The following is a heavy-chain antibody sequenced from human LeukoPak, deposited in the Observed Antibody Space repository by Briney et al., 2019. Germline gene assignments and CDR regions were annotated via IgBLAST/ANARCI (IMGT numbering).Heavy chain of an antibody. J-gene: IGHJ4*02. Sequence: ASVKVSCKASGYTFTSYDINGVRQATGQGLEWMGWMNPNSGNTGYAQKFQGRVTMTRNTSISTAYMELSSLRSEDKAVYYCERGYSYGGNGYRYWGQGTLVTVSS. V-gene: IGHV1-8*01. D-gene: IGHD5-18*01. CDR3: ERGYSYGGNGYRY. CDR2: MNPNSGNT. CDR1: GYTFTSYD.